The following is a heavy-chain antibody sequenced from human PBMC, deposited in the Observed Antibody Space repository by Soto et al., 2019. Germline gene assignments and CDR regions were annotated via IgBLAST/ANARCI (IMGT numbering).Heavy chain of an antibody. J-gene: IGHJ5*02. Sequence: EVQLVESGGGLVKPGGSLRLSCAASGFTFSSYSMNWVRQAPGKGLEWVSSISSSSSYIYYADSVKGRFTISRDNAKNSLYLQMNSLRAEDTAVYYCVPSSGYYPNWFDPWGQGTLVTVSS. CDR2: ISSSSSYI. CDR1: GFTFSSYS. V-gene: IGHV3-21*01. CDR3: VPSSGYYPNWFDP. D-gene: IGHD3-22*01.